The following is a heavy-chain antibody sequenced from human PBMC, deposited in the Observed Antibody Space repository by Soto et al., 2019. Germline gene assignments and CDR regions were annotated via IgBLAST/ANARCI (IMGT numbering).Heavy chain of an antibody. CDR2: IYYSGST. D-gene: IGHD2-2*01. J-gene: IGHJ6*02. CDR3: AGRNDCISSSCYAYGVDV. CDR1: GGSISSVGYY. Sequence: PSETLSLTCTVSGGSISSVGYYWSWIRQHPGKGLEWIGSIYYSGSTDHNSSLKSRVTISVDTSKNQFSLKLRSVTAADPAVYYCAGRNDCISSSCYAYGVDVWGQGTTVTVS. V-gene: IGHV4-31*03.